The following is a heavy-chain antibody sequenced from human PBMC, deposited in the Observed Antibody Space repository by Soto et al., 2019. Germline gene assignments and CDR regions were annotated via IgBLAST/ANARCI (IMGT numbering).Heavy chain of an antibody. Sequence: GGSLRLSCAASGFTFSDYYMSWIRQAPGKGLEWISYISSNSNYKNHADSVRGRFTISRDNAKNSLYLQMNGLRAADTAVYYCARERREKIHDGYDIDYWGQGALVTVSS. V-gene: IGHV3-11*05. J-gene: IGHJ4*02. CDR1: GFTFSDYY. CDR3: ARERREKIHDGYDIDY. CDR2: ISSNSNYK. D-gene: IGHD5-12*01.